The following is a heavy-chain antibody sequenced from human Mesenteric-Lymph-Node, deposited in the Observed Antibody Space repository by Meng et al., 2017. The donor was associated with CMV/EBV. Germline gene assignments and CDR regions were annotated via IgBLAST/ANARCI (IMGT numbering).Heavy chain of an antibody. CDR1: GYTFTDYS. V-gene: IGHV1-3*04. CDR2: INTDNGGT. Sequence: CKASGYTFTDYSIHWVRQAPGQGLEWMGWINTDNGGTQYSQRFQDRLTITRETSASTAFMDLTSLRYEDTAVYYCVRDIKLGGTRDYWGPGTLVTVSS. CDR3: VRDIKLGGTRDY. D-gene: IGHD6-19*01. J-gene: IGHJ4*02.